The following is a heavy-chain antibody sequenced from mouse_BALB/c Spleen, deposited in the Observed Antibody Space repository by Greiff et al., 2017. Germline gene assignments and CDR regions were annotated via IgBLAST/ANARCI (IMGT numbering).Heavy chain of an antibody. Sequence: QVQLQQSGPGLVQPSQSLSITCTVSGFSLTSYGVHWVRQSPGKGLEWLGVIWAGGSTNYNSALMSRLSISKDNSKSQVFLKMNSLQTDDTAMYYCARAYDFDVWGAGTTVTVSS. CDR3: ARAYDFDV. CDR1: GFSLTSYG. D-gene: IGHD6-5*01. CDR2: IWAGGST. V-gene: IGHV2-9*02. J-gene: IGHJ1*01.